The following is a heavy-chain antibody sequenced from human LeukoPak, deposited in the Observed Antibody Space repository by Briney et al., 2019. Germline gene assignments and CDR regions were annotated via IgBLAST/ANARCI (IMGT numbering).Heavy chain of an antibody. Sequence: NSSETLSLTCIVSGGSISSYYWSWIRQPPGKGLEWIGYIYYSGSTYDNPSLKSRVTISLDTSKNQFSLKLSSVTAADTAVYYCAGGSSMPAAYYWGQGTLVTVSS. V-gene: IGHV4-59*01. D-gene: IGHD1-26*01. J-gene: IGHJ4*02. CDR1: GGSISSYY. CDR2: IYYSGST. CDR3: AGGSSMPAAYY.